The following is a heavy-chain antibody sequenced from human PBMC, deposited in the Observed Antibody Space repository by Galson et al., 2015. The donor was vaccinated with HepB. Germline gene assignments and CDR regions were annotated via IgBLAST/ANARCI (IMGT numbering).Heavy chain of an antibody. V-gene: IGHV1-69*13. D-gene: IGHD3-22*01. CDR1: GGTFSSYA. CDR3: ATPGPQSDSSFDY. J-gene: IGHJ4*02. CDR2: IIPIFGTA. Sequence: SVKVSCKASGGTFSSYAISWVRQAPGQGLEWMGGIIPIFGTANYAQKFQGCVTITADESTNTAYMELSSLRSEDTAVYYCATPGPQSDSSFDYWGQGTLVTVSS.